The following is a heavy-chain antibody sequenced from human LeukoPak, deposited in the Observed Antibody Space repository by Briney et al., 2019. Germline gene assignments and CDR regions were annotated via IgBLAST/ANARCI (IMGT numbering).Heavy chain of an antibody. CDR1: GFTFSSYW. D-gene: IGHD3-10*01. V-gene: IGHV3-74*01. CDR2: INIDGSIT. J-gene: IGHJ4*02. Sequence: GGSLRLSCAASGFTFSSYWMHWVRQAQGKGLVWVSRINIDGSITNYADSVKGRFTISRDNAKNSLYLQMNSLRAEDTAVYYCARVLITMVRGVSAPADYWGQGTLVTVSS. CDR3: ARVLITMVRGVSAPADY.